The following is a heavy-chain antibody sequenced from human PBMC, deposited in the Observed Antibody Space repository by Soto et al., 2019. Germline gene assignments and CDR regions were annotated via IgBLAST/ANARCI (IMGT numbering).Heavy chain of an antibody. D-gene: IGHD3-22*01. Sequence: SETLSLTCTVSGGSISSSSYYWGWIRQPPGKGLEWIGSIYYSGSTYYNPSLKSRVTISVDTSKNQLSLKLSSVTAADTAVYYCAFGYVRYFDYWGQGTLVTVSS. CDR3: AFGYVRYFDY. V-gene: IGHV4-39*01. CDR2: IYYSGST. CDR1: GGSISSSSYY. J-gene: IGHJ4*02.